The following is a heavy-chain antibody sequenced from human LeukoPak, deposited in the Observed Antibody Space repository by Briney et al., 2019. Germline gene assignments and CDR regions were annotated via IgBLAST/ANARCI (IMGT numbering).Heavy chain of an antibody. CDR2: IHYSGST. D-gene: IGHD2-2*01. V-gene: IGHV4-39*01. J-gene: IGHJ4*02. CDR1: GGSISSSSYY. CDR3: ARLGYCSSTSCYPDY. Sequence: SETLSLTCTVSGGSISSSSYYWGWIRQPPGKGLEWIASIHYSGSTDYNPSLKSRVTISADMSKNQFSLKLSFVTAADTAVYYCARLGYCSSTSCYPDYWGQGTLVTVSS.